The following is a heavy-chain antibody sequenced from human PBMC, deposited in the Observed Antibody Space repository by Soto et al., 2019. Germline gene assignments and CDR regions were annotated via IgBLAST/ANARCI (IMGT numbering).Heavy chain of an antibody. Sequence: VGSLRLSCAASGFTFSSYAMHWVRQAPGKGLEWVAVISYDGSNKYYADSVKGRFTISRDNSKNTLYLQMNSLRAEDTAVYYCAREGPYYYGMDVWGQGTTVTVSS. CDR3: AREGPYYYGMDV. V-gene: IGHV3-30-3*01. J-gene: IGHJ6*02. CDR2: ISYDGSNK. CDR1: GFTFSSYA.